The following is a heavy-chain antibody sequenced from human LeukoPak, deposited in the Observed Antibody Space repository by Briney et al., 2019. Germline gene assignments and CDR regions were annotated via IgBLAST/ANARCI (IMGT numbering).Heavy chain of an antibody. D-gene: IGHD1-14*01. Sequence: GGSLRLSCAASGFTFSSYAMSWVRQAPGKGLEWVSAISGSGGSTYYADSVKGRFTITRDNSKNTLYLQMNSLRAEDTAVYYCAKGSNNHYYHNWFDPWVQGTLVTVSS. V-gene: IGHV3-23*01. CDR2: ISGSGGST. J-gene: IGHJ5*02. CDR1: GFTFSSYA. CDR3: AKGSNNHYYHNWFDP.